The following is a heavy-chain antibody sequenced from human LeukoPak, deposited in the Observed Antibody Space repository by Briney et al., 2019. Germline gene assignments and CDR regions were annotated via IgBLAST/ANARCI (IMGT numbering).Heavy chain of an antibody. CDR2: IRYDGSNK. D-gene: IGHD1-26*01. CDR3: ANDLFEDLSVGATQPNWFDP. Sequence: GGSLRLSCAASGFTFSSYGMHWVRQAPGKGLEWVAFIRYDGSNKYYADSVKGRFTISRDNSKNTLYLQINSLRAEDTAVYYCANDLFEDLSVGATQPNWFDPWGQGTLVTVSS. V-gene: IGHV3-30*02. CDR1: GFTFSSYG. J-gene: IGHJ5*02.